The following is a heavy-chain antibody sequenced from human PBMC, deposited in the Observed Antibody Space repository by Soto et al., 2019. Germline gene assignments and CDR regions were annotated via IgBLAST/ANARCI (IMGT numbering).Heavy chain of an antibody. V-gene: IGHV4-59*08. J-gene: IGHJ5*02. CDR2: IYYSGST. Sequence: SETLSLTCTVSGGSISSYYWSWIRQPPGKGLEWIGYIYYSGSTNYNPSLKSRVTISVDTSKNQFSLKLSSVTAADTAVYYCGRHNPGPGKTAPFNCFDPWGQGTLVTVSS. CDR3: GRHNPGPGKTAPFNCFDP. CDR1: GGSISSYY.